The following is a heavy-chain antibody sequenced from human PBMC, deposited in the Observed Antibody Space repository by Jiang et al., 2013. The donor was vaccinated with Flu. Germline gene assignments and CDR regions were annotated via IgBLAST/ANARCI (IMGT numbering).Heavy chain of an antibody. CDR3: AQGEQWLVQKPHRQLDY. CDR1: GGTFSSHA. CDR2: LVPLIGTP. D-gene: IGHD6-19*01. V-gene: IGHV1-69*01. Sequence: SGAEVKKPGSSVRVSCRALGGTFSSHAISWVRQAPGQGLEWMGGLVPLIGTPMYAQKFQGRVTIVADESTSTVSMELSRLTYDDTAVYYCAQGEQWLVQKPHRQLDYWGQGTLLTVSS. J-gene: IGHJ4*02.